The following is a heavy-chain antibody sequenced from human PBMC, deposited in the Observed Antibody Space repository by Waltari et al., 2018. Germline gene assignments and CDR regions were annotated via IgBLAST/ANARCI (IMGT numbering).Heavy chain of an antibody. Sequence: EVQLLESGGDLVQPGGSLSLPCAAPGIPLTHYAINWVRLAPGTGLGWVSAISVSDGTYYADSVKGRFTISRDTSKNTVYLQMNGLRAEDTAVYYCATPFYNWDDPLHSWGQGTLVTVSS. CDR3: ATPFYNWDDPLHS. V-gene: IGHV3-23*01. CDR1: GIPLTHYA. D-gene: IGHD1-20*01. CDR2: ISVSDGT. J-gene: IGHJ4*02.